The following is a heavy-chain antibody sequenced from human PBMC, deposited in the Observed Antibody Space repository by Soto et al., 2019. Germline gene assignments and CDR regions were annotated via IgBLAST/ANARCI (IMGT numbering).Heavy chain of an antibody. CDR2: ISAYNGNT. D-gene: IGHD5-18*01. J-gene: IGHJ6*02. CDR3: ARGMTQLWSWTYYYYYSGMDV. CDR1: GYTFTSYV. Sequence: GASVKVSCKASGYTFTSYVISWVLQAPGQGLEWMGWISAYNGNTNYAQKLQGRVTMTTDTSTSTADMELRSLRSDDTTVYYCARGMTQLWSWTYYYYYSGMDVWGRGTTVTVSS. V-gene: IGHV1-18*04.